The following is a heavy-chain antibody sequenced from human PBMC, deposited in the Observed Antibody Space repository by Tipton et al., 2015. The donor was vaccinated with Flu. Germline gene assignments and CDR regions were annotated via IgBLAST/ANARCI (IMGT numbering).Heavy chain of an antibody. CDR3: ARGPPRNLEYSSGGIEY. D-gene: IGHD6-19*01. V-gene: IGHV1-8*01. J-gene: IGHJ4*02. CDR1: GYTFNSYD. CDR2: MNPSNGNT. Sequence: QVQLVQSGAEVKKPGASVRVSCKASGYTFNSYDINWVRQATGQGLEWMGWMNPSNGNTGYAQKFQGRVTMTRNTSISTAYMDLSGLLEDAAVYYCARGPPRNLEYSSGGIEYWGQGTLGTVSS.